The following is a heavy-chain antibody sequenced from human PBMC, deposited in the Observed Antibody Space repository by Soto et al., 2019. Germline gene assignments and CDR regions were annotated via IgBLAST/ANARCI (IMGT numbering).Heavy chain of an antibody. V-gene: IGHV3-30*19. J-gene: IGHJ4*01. CDR1: GITLSSSG. CDR2: ISYDGSSG. CDR3: AKDRGGLALYFHY. D-gene: IGHD3-16*01. Sequence: QVQLVESGGGVVQPGRSLRLSCAASGITLSSSGTHWVRQAPGKGLEWVALISYDGSSGYYADSVKGRFTISRDNSKNPVYLQMNSLRGEDAAVYYCAKDRGGLALYFHYWGHGTLVSVSS.